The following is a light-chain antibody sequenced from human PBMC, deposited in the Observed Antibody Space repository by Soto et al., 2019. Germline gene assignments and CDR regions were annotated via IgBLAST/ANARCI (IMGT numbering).Light chain of an antibody. V-gene: IGKV3-11*01. Sequence: EIVLTQSPATLSLSPGERATLSCRASQSVVKCLAWYQQKPGQAPRLLIYDVSSRAPGIPARFSGSGSGTDFTLTISSLEPEDFGVYYCQHCNNWPPITFGQGTRLEIK. CDR2: DVS. CDR3: QHCNNWPPIT. J-gene: IGKJ5*01. CDR1: QSVVKC.